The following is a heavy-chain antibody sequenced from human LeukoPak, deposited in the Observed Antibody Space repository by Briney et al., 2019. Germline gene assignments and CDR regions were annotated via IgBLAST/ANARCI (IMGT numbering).Heavy chain of an antibody. J-gene: IGHJ6*02. CDR2: IYYSGST. CDR1: GGSISSYY. Sequence: SETPSLTCTVPGGSISSYYRSWIRQPPGKGLEWIGYIYYSGSTNYNPSLKSRVTISVDTSKNQFSLKLSSVTAADTAVYYCARDSDSYGMDVWGQGTTVTVSS. CDR3: ARDSDSYGMDV. D-gene: IGHD3-3*01. V-gene: IGHV4-59*01.